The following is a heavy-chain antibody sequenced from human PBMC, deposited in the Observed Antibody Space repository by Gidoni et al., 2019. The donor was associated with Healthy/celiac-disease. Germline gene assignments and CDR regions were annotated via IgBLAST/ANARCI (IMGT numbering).Heavy chain of an antibody. V-gene: IGHV3-21*01. D-gene: IGHD4-17*01. CDR3: ARDSYGDYVYGPFDY. CDR2: ISSSSSYI. Sequence: EVQLVESGGGLVKPGGSLSLSCAASGFTFSSYSMTWVRQAPGKGLEWVSSISSSSSYIYYADSVKGRFTISRDNAKNSLYLQMNSLRAEDTAVYYCARDSYGDYVYGPFDYWGQGTLVTVSS. CDR1: GFTFSSYS. J-gene: IGHJ4*02.